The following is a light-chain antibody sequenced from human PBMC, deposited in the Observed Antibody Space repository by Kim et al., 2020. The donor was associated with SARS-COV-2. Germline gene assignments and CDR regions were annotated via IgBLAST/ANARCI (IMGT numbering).Light chain of an antibody. CDR2: GAS. J-gene: IGKJ5*01. CDR3: QQYGTSPIT. V-gene: IGKV3-20*01. CDR1: QTISSGS. Sequence: EIVLAQSPGTLSLSPGERATLSCRASQTISSGSLAWYQLKPGQAPKVLIHGASSKATGVPDRFSGSGSGTDFTLTISRLEPEDFAAYYCQQYGTSPITFGQGTRLEIK.